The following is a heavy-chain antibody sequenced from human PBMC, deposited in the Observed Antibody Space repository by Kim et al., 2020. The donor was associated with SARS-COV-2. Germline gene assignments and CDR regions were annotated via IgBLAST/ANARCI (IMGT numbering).Heavy chain of an antibody. CDR1: GFTFSSYG. CDR3: ARELKIAARPPVKYYFDY. D-gene: IGHD6-6*01. V-gene: IGHV3-33*01. Sequence: GGSLRLSCAASGFTFSSYGMHWVRQAPGKGLEWVAVIWYDGSNKYYADSVKGRFTISRDNSKNTLYLQMNSLRAEDTAVYYCARELKIAARPPVKYYFDYWGQGTLVTVSS. CDR2: IWYDGSNK. J-gene: IGHJ4*02.